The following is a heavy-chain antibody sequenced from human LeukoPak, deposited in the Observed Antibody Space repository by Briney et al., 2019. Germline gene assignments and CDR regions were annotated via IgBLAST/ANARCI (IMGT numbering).Heavy chain of an antibody. D-gene: IGHD2-15*01. CDR3: ARDKDIVVVVAATGFDP. CDR2: ISSSSSYI. Sequence: GGSLRLSCAASGFTFNSYSMNWVRQAPGKGLEWVASISSSSSYIYYADSVKGRFTISRDNAKNSLYLQMNSLRAEDTAVYYCARDKDIVVVVAATGFDPWGHGTLVTVSS. V-gene: IGHV3-21*01. J-gene: IGHJ5*02. CDR1: GFTFNSYS.